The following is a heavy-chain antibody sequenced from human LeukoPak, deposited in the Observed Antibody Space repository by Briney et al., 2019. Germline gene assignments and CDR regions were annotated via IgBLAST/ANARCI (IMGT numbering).Heavy chain of an antibody. D-gene: IGHD1-1*01. J-gene: IGHJ4*02. Sequence: PGGSLRLSCAASGFTFSSYAMHWVRQAPGKGLEWVAVISYDGSNKYYADSVKGRFTISRDNSKNTLYLQMNSLRAEDTALYYCAKDLTTGTLSSDCWGQGTLVTVSS. CDR3: AKDLTTGTLSSDC. CDR1: GFTFSSYA. V-gene: IGHV3-30-3*01. CDR2: ISYDGSNK.